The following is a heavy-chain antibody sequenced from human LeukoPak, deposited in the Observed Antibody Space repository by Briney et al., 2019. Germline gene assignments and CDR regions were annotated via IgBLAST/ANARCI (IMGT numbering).Heavy chain of an antibody. Sequence: GGSLRLSCAASGFTFSSYAMSWVRRAPGKGLEWVSAISGSGGSTYYADSVKGRFTISRDNSKNTLYLQMNSLRAEDTAVYYCAKMDDSSGYYSDWGQGTLVTVSS. V-gene: IGHV3-23*01. D-gene: IGHD3-22*01. CDR2: ISGSGGST. J-gene: IGHJ4*02. CDR1: GFTFSSYA. CDR3: AKMDDSSGYYSD.